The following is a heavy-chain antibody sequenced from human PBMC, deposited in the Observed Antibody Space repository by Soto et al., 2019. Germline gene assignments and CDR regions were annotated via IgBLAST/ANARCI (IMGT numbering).Heavy chain of an antibody. V-gene: IGHV3-21*01. CDR1: GFTFGSYS. Sequence: GGSLRLSCAAPGFTFGSYSMNWFRQAPRKGLEWVSSISSSGSYINYADSMKGRFTISRDNAKNSLYLQLSRLRAEDTAVYYCARVLAVAGPYYFDCWGQGTLVTVSS. D-gene: IGHD6-19*01. CDR2: ISSSGSYI. J-gene: IGHJ4*02. CDR3: ARVLAVAGPYYFDC.